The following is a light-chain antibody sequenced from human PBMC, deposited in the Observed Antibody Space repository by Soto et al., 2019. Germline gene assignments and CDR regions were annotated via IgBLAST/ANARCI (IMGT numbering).Light chain of an antibody. J-gene: IGKJ1*01. CDR3: QQYNSYSWT. V-gene: IGKV1-5*03. Sequence: DIQMTQSPSTLSASVGDRVTITCRASQSISSWLAWYQQKPGKAPKLLIYKASSLESGVPSRFSGSGSGTEFALTISSLQPDDFAPYYCQQYNSYSWTFGQGTNGEIK. CDR1: QSISSW. CDR2: KAS.